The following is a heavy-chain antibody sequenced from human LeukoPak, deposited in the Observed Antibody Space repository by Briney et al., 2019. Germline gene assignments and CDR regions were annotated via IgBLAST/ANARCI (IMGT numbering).Heavy chain of an antibody. V-gene: IGHV3-7*01. J-gene: IGHJ6*03. Sequence: GGSLRLSCAASGFTFSSYWMSWVRQAPGKALEWVANIKQDGSEKYYVDSVKGRFTISRDNAKNSLYLQMNSLRAEDTAVYYCAREGDAVLLWFGELHMDVWGKGTTVTVSS. CDR2: IKQDGSEK. CDR1: GFTFSSYW. D-gene: IGHD3-10*01. CDR3: AREGDAVLLWFGELHMDV.